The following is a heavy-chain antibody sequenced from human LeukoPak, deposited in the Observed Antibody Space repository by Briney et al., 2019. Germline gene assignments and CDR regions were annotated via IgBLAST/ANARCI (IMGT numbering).Heavy chain of an antibody. Sequence: PGGSLRLSCAASGFTFSSYAMSWVRQAPGKGLEWVSAISGSGGSTYYADSVKGRFTISRDNAKNSLYLQMNSLRAEDTAVYYCARRAAAAGTGEDYWGQGTLVTVSS. CDR1: GFTFSSYA. V-gene: IGHV3-23*01. CDR3: ARRAAAAGTGEDY. CDR2: ISGSGGST. J-gene: IGHJ4*02. D-gene: IGHD6-13*01.